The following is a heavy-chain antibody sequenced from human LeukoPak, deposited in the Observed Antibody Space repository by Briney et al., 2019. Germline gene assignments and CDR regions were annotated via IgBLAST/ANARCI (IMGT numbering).Heavy chain of an antibody. J-gene: IGHJ6*02. Sequence: GASVKVSCKASGGTFSSYAISWVRQAPGQGLEWMGGIIPIFGTANYAQKFQGRVTITADESTSTAYMELSSLRPEDTAVYYCARDIRDLKAHYYGMDVWGQGTTVTVSS. CDR2: IIPIFGTA. D-gene: IGHD2-21*02. V-gene: IGHV1-69*13. CDR3: ARDIRDLKAHYYGMDV. CDR1: GGTFSSYA.